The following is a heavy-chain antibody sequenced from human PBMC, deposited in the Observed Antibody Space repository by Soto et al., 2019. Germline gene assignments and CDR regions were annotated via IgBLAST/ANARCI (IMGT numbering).Heavy chain of an antibody. J-gene: IGHJ2*01. Sequence: ASVKVSCKASGYTFTNYAMHWVRQAPGQRLEWMGWINAGNGNTKYSQKFQGRVTITRDTSASTAYMELSSLRSEDTAEYYCARGGSLYWYFDLWGRGTLVTVSS. V-gene: IGHV1-3*01. CDR2: INAGNGNT. D-gene: IGHD1-26*01. CDR3: ARGGSLYWYFDL. CDR1: GYTFTNYA.